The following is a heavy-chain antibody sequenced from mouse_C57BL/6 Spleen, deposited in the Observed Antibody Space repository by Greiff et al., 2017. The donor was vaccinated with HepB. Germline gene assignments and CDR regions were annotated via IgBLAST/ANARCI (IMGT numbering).Heavy chain of an antibody. V-gene: IGHV5-16*01. CDR3: ARFYYYGSSPYWYFDV. J-gene: IGHJ1*03. CDR1: GFTFSDYY. CDR2: INYDGSST. D-gene: IGHD1-1*01. Sequence: EVQLQESEGGLVQPGSSMKLSCTASGFTFSDYYMAWVRQVPEKGLEWVANINYDGSSTYYLDSLKSRFIISRDNAKNILYLQMSSLKSEDTATYYCARFYYYGSSPYWYFDVWGTGTTVTVSS.